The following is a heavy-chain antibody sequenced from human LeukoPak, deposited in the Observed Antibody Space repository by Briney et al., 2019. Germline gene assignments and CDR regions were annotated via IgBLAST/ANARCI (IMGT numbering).Heavy chain of an antibody. D-gene: IGHD6-13*01. V-gene: IGHV3-15*01. CDR2: SKSKIDGGAT. Sequence: GGSLRLSCAASGFTFSNAWMSWVRQAPGKGLEWVCRSKSKIDGGATDYAEPVKGRFTISRDDSRATLYLQMSSLKAEDTAVYYCTTERGSASWYEYYFDNWGQGTLVTVAS. CDR1: GFTFSNAW. J-gene: IGHJ4*02. CDR3: TTERGSASWYEYYFDN.